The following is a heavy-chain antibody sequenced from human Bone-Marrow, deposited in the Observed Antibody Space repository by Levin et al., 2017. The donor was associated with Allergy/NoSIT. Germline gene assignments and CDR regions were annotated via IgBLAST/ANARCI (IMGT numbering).Heavy chain of an antibody. V-gene: IGHV3-9*01. CDR1: GFSFDDFA. Sequence: SCAASGFSFDDFAMHWVRQAPGKGLEWLSGISWNGDTMGYADSVKGRFTISSDNAKNSLYLQMNSLRAEDTAFYYCAKANSINSWYSLFDSWGQGTLVTVAS. CDR2: ISWNGDTM. D-gene: IGHD2-15*01. J-gene: IGHJ4*02. CDR3: AKANSINSWYSLFDS.